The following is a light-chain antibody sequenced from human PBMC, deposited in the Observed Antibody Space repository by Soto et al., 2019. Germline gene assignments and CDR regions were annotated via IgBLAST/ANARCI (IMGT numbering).Light chain of an antibody. CDR2: GAS. CDR3: QQFGSSPRFT. V-gene: IGKV3-20*01. CDR1: QSINNRY. Sequence: EIVLTQSPGTLSLSPGERATLSCRASQSINNRYLAWYQQKPGQAPRLLIYGASSRATGIPDRFIGSGSGTDFTLTIIRLEPEDFAVYYCQQFGSSPRFTFGPGTKVDIK. J-gene: IGKJ3*01.